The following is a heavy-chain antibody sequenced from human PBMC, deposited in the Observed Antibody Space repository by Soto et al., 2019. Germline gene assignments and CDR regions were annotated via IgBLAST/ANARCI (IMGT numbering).Heavy chain of an antibody. Sequence: PSQTLSLTCAISGDRVPSISAALNWLRQSPSGGLEWLGRTYYRSKWYSDYAGSVRSRITISPDTSKNQFSLQLNSVTPEDTAVYYCAMYTSGWYLEHWGQGTLVTVPS. J-gene: IGHJ4*02. CDR3: AMYTSGWYLEH. D-gene: IGHD6-19*01. CDR1: GDRVPSISAA. V-gene: IGHV6-1*01. CDR2: TYYRSKWYS.